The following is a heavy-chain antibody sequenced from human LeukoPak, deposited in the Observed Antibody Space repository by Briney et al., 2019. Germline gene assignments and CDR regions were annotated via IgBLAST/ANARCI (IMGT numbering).Heavy chain of an antibody. CDR1: GYSLTELS. Sequence: ASMKVSCKVSGYSLTELSKYWVRQAPGKGLEWMGGLDVEDGDGETIYAQKFEGRVAMTEDTSSDTVYMELSSLRSDDTAVYYCAVGDPYQLLEYWGQGTLVTVSS. V-gene: IGHV1-24*01. CDR3: AVGDPYQLLEY. J-gene: IGHJ4*02. D-gene: IGHD2-2*01. CDR2: LDVEDGDGET.